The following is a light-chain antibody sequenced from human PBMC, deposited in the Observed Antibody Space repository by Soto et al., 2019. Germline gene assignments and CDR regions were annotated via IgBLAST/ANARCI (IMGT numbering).Light chain of an antibody. V-gene: IGKV1-5*01. CDR3: QQYNSYSWT. Sequence: DIQMTQSPSTLSGSVGDRVTITCRASQTITSWMAWYQQTPGKAPRVLIYDASSLESGVPSRFSGSGSGTEFTLTISSLQPDDFATYYCQQYNSYSWTFGQGTKVDIK. CDR1: QTITSW. J-gene: IGKJ1*01. CDR2: DAS.